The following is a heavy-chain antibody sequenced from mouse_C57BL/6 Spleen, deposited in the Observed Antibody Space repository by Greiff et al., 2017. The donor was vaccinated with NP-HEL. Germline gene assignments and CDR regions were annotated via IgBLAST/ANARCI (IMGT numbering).Heavy chain of an antibody. CDR1: GYSITSGYG. J-gene: IGHJ2*01. CDR2: ISYSGST. Sequence: DVKLQESGPGLVKPSQSLSLTCTVTGYSITSGYGWNWIRQFPGNKLEWMGYISYSGSTNYNPSLQSRISITLDTSKNQFFLQLNSVTTEDTATYYCARTARIKYWSQGTTLTVSS. D-gene: IGHD1-2*01. V-gene: IGHV3-2*02. CDR3: ARTARIKY.